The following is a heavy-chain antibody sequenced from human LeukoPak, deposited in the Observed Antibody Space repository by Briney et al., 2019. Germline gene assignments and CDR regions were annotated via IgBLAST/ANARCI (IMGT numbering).Heavy chain of an antibody. V-gene: IGHV3-23*01. Sequence: GGSLRLSCAASGFTFSSYAMSWVRQAPGKGLEWVSAISGSDGSTYYADSVEGRFTISRDNSKNTLYLQMNSLRAEDTAVYYCAKELLLWFGELSSGYWGQGTLVTVSS. D-gene: IGHD3-10*01. J-gene: IGHJ4*02. CDR2: ISGSDGST. CDR1: GFTFSSYA. CDR3: AKELLLWFGELSSGY.